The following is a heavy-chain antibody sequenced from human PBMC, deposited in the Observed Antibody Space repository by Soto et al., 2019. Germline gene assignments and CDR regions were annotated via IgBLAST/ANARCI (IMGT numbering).Heavy chain of an antibody. CDR3: ARHGITGSYYDAFDI. CDR1: CLSIISNRCH. CDR2: IKYSGTT. J-gene: IGHJ3*02. D-gene: IGHD1-26*01. V-gene: IGHV4-39*01. Sequence: YDTLSLTCTIDCLSIISNRCHWGSIRQPPGKGLEWIASIKYSGTTFYSPSLKSRVTLSVDTSKNQFALKLSSVTAAETAVYYCARHGITGSYYDAFDIWGQGTMVT.